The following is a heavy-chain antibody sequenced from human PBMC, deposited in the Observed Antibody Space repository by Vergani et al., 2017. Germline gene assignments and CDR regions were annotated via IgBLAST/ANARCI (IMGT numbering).Heavy chain of an antibody. D-gene: IGHD6-19*01. CDR2: IYYSGST. Sequence: QLQLQESGSGLVKPSQTLSLNCAASGGSISSGAFSWGWIRQPPGKGLEWIASIYYSGSTYYNPSLKSRVTISVDTSKNQFSLKLSSVTAADTAVYFCARHSTVEWLVKLGWIDPWGQGILVTVSS. V-gene: IGHV4-30-2*03. CDR3: ARHSTVEWLVKLGWIDP. J-gene: IGHJ5*02. CDR1: GGSISSGAFS.